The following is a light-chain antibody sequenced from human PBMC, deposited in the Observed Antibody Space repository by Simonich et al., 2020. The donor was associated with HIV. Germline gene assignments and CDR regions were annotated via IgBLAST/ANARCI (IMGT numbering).Light chain of an antibody. V-gene: IGKV4-1*01. CDR1: QSVLYSSNNKNY. CDR3: QQYYGTPLT. Sequence: DIVMTQSPDSLAVSLGERATINCKSSQSVLYSSNNKNYLAWYQQKPGQPPKLLIYWASTRESGVPDLFSGGGSGTDFTLTISSLQTEDVAVYYCQQYYGTPLTFGGGTRVEIK. CDR2: WAS. J-gene: IGKJ4*01.